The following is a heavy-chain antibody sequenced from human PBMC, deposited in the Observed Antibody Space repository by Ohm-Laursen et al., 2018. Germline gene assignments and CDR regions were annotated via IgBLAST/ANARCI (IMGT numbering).Heavy chain of an antibody. V-gene: IGHV3-11*04. D-gene: IGHD1-26*01. CDR1: GFTFSDYY. CDR2: ISSSGSTI. Sequence: SLRLSCAASGFTFSDYYMSWIRQAPGKGLGGVSYISSSGSTIYYADSVKGRFTISRDNAENSLYLQMNSLRAEDTAVYYCARSGWSAYYYYGMDVWGQGTTVTVSS. J-gene: IGHJ6*02. CDR3: ARSGWSAYYYYGMDV.